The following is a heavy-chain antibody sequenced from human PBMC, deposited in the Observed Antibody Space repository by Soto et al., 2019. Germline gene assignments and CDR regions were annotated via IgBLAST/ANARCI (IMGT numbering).Heavy chain of an antibody. J-gene: IGHJ4*03. CDR2: IYPCDSDT. V-gene: IGHV5-51*01. CDR3: AKPTPGWPEAGVDN. Sequence: HGESLKISCKGSGYSFTSYWIGWVRQMPGKGLDWMGIIYPCDSDTRYSPSFQGQVTISAXXXIXXXYXQXXXLKASDTAMYYCAKPTPGWPEAGVDNWGQGTLVTVSS. CDR1: GYSFTSYW. D-gene: IGHD6-19*01.